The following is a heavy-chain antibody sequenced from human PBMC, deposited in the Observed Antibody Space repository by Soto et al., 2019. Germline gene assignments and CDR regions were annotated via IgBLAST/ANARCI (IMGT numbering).Heavy chain of an antibody. CDR2: ISGSGGST. V-gene: IGHV3-23*01. CDR1: GFTFSSYW. D-gene: IGHD2-15*01. CDR3: AKEDKRCSGGSCYRFDAFDI. J-gene: IGHJ3*02. Sequence: PGGSLRLSCAASGFTFSSYWMSWVRQAPGKGLEWVSAISGSGGSTYYADSVKDRFTISRDNSKNTLYLQMNSLRAEDTAVYYCAKEDKRCSGGSCYRFDAFDIWGQGTMVTVSS.